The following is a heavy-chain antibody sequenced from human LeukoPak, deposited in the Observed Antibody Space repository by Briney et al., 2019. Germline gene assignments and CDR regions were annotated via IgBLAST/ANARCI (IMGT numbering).Heavy chain of an antibody. CDR1: GGSINSGDYY. Sequence: SETLSLTCAVSGGSINSGDYYWSWLRPPPGKGLEWIGSIYSGGNTFYNPSLKGRLAITADTSKNHFSLRLKAVAAADTAVYLCARHFDHSTAYFDSWGQGSLVTVSS. D-gene: IGHD1-14*01. J-gene: IGHJ4*02. V-gene: IGHV4-39*01. CDR2: IYSGGNT. CDR3: ARHFDHSTAYFDS.